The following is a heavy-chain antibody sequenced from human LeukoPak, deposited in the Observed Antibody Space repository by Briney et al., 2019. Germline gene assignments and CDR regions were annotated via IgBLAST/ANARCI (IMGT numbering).Heavy chain of an antibody. CDR3: ARAPTVLVGYCSSSSRQADY. D-gene: IGHD2-2*01. V-gene: IGHV3-21*01. CDR1: GFTFRSYS. CDR2: IDPSSTYI. J-gene: IGHJ4*02. Sequence: PGGSLRLSCAASGFTFRSYSMNWVRQAPGKGLEWVSAIDPSSTYIYYADSVKGRFTISRDNAENSLYLQMNSLRVEDTAVYYCARAPTVLVGYCSSSSRQADYWGQGTLVTVSP.